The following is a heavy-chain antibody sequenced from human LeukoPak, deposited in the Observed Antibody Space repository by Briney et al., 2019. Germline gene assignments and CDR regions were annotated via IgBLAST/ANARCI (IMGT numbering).Heavy chain of an antibody. CDR1: GYTFTAYH. J-gene: IGHJ4*02. CDR3: ARDYCSSTSCLFDY. CDR2: INPNSGDT. V-gene: IGHV1-2*06. Sequence: GASVKVSCKASGYTFTAYHMHWVRQAPGQGLEWMGRINPNSGDTNYAQKFQGRVTMTRDTSISTAYMELSMLRSDDTAVYYCARDYCSSTSCLFDYWGQGTLVSVSS. D-gene: IGHD2-2*01.